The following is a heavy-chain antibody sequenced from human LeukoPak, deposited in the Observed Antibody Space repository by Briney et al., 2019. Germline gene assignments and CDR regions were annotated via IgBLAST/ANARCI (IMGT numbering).Heavy chain of an antibody. Sequence: SETLSLTCTVSGGSISSFYWSWIRQPPGMGLEWIGYIYYSRGATYNASLKSRVTISVDTSKNQYTLKVNSVTAADTAVYYCARVMEGDYGVMDVWGQGTTVTVFS. CDR2: IYYSRGA. D-gene: IGHD4-17*01. V-gene: IGHV4-59*01. J-gene: IGHJ6*02. CDR1: GGSISSFY. CDR3: ARVMEGDYGVMDV.